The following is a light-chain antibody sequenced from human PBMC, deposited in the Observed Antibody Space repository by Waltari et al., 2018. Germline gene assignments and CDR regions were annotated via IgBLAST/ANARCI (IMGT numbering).Light chain of an antibody. V-gene: IGLV2-11*03. CDR3: CSYAGNYRV. J-gene: IGLJ2*01. Sequence: SWFQQHPGKAPRLLIVDITTRPSGVPDRFSGSKSGNTASLTISGLQPEDEADYYCCSYAGNYRVFGGGTKVTVL. CDR2: DIT.